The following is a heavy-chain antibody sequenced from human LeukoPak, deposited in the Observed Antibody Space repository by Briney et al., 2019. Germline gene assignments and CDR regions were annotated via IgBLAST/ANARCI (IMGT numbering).Heavy chain of an antibody. D-gene: IGHD4-17*01. Sequence: QSGGSLRLSCAASGFTFSSYWMSWVRQAPGKGLEWVANIKQDGSEKYYVDFVKGRFTISRDNAKNSLYLQMNSLRAEDTAVYYCARSTTVTTNYMDVWGKGTTVTVSS. J-gene: IGHJ6*03. CDR3: ARSTTVTTNYMDV. CDR2: IKQDGSEK. CDR1: GFTFSSYW. V-gene: IGHV3-7*01.